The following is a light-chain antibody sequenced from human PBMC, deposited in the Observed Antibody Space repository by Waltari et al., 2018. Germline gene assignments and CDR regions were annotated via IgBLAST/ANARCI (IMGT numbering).Light chain of an antibody. CDR2: ATS. V-gene: IGKV1-39*01. Sequence: DIQMTQSPSSLSASIVDRVTITCRASENIGSYLNWYQQRTGEAPKLLIYATSTLQTEVPSRFSGSGSRTDFTLTISSLQPEDFATYYCQHTFETPYSFGQGTKLESK. J-gene: IGKJ2*01. CDR3: QHTFETPYS. CDR1: ENIGSY.